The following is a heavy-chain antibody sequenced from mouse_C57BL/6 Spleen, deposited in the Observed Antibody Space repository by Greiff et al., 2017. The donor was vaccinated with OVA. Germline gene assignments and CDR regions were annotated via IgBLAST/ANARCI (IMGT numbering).Heavy chain of an antibody. Sequence: EVMLVESGGGLVKPGGSLKLSCAASGFTFSDYGMHWVRQAPEKGLEWVAYISSGSSTIYYADTVKGRFTISRDNAKNTLFLQMTSLGSEDTAMYYCAIYRGYFDYWGQGTTLTVSS. CDR2: ISSGSSTI. J-gene: IGHJ2*01. CDR1: GFTFSDYG. D-gene: IGHD2-1*01. CDR3: AIYRGYFDY. V-gene: IGHV5-17*01.